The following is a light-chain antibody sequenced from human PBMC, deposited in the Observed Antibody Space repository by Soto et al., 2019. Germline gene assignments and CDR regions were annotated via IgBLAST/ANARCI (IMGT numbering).Light chain of an antibody. J-gene: IGLJ3*02. CDR3: AVWDDSLSGVV. Sequence: QSVLTQPPSASGTPGQTVTISSSGGTSNIGTNYVSWYQHLPGTAPKLLIYGNNQRPSGVLDRFSGSKSGTSASLAISGLRSDDEADYYCAVWDDSLSGVVFGGGTKLTVL. CDR2: GNN. CDR1: TSNIGTNY. V-gene: IGLV1-47*01.